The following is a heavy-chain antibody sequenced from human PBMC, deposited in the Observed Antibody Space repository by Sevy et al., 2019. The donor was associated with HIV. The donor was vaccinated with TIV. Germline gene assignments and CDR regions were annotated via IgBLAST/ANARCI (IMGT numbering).Heavy chain of an antibody. CDR1: GFTFSSYS. CDR3: ASGPPDGSYDYFDY. D-gene: IGHD1-26*01. Sequence: GGSLRLSCAASGFTFSSYSMNWVRQAPGKGLEWVSAISGSSNYIYYAESGMGGFIISRNNVKNTLYLQMNSLRADDTAVYYCASGPPDGSYDYFDYWGQGTLVTVSS. CDR2: ISGSSNYI. V-gene: IGHV3-21*06. J-gene: IGHJ4*02.